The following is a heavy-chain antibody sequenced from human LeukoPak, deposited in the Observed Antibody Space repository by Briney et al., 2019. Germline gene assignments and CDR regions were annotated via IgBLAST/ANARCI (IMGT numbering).Heavy chain of an antibody. CDR2: INSDGSST. CDR3: AKDGGLWVSAHWGDS. CDR1: GVTFSSYC. Sequence: GGSLRLSCEASGVTFSSYCMHWVRQAPGKGLVWVSCINSDGSSTSYADSVKGRFTVSRDNSKNTLFLQMNSLRAEDTAVYYCAKDGGLWVSAHWGDSWGRGTLVTVSS. D-gene: IGHD7-27*01. V-gene: IGHV3-74*01. J-gene: IGHJ4*02.